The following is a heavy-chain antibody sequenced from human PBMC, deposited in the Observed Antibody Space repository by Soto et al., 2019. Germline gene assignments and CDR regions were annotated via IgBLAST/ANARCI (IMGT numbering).Heavy chain of an antibody. CDR1: GGTFSSYA. J-gene: IGHJ5*02. Sequence: QVQLVQSGAEVKKPGSSVKVSCKASGGTFSSYAISWVRQAPGQGLEWMGGIIPIFGTANYAQKFQGRVTITADESTSTAYMELSSLRSEDTAVYYCAREAHTYDFWSGYSHGWFDPWGQGTLVTVSS. CDR2: IIPIFGTA. D-gene: IGHD3-3*01. V-gene: IGHV1-69*01. CDR3: AREAHTYDFWSGYSHGWFDP.